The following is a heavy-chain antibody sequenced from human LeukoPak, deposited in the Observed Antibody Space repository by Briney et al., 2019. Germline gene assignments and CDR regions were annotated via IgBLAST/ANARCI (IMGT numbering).Heavy chain of an antibody. CDR1: GGSTSSYY. CDR3: ARVVCSGGSCSIFYFDY. CDR2: IYYSGST. D-gene: IGHD2-15*01. J-gene: IGHJ4*02. V-gene: IGHV4-59*01. Sequence: SETLSLTCTVSGGSTSSYYWSWIRQPPGKGLEWIGYIYYSGSTNYNPSLKSRVTISVDTSKNQFSLKLSSVTAADTAVYYCARVVCSGGSCSIFYFDYWGQGTLVTVSS.